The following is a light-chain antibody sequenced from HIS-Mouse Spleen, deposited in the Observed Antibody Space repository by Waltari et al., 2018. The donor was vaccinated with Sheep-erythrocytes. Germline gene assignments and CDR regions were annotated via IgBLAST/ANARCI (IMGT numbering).Light chain of an antibody. V-gene: IGLV3-19*01. CDR3: NSRDSSGNHLGVV. CDR1: SLRSYY. J-gene: IGLJ2*01. CDR2: GKN. Sequence: SSELTQDPAVSVALGQPVRITCQGDSLRSYYASWLQQKPGQAPVLVIYGKNNRPSGIPDRFSGSSSGNTASLTITGAQAEDEADFYCNSRDSSGNHLGVVFGGGTKLTVL.